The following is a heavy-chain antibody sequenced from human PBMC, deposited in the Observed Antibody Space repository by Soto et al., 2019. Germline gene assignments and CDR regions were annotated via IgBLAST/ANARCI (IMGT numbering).Heavy chain of an antibody. CDR3: ARGPSRANYFDP. V-gene: IGHV3-11*01. J-gene: IGHJ5*02. Sequence: PGGSLRLSCAASGFTFSDYFMSWIRQAPGKGLEWVSYISGSSSTIYYADSVKGRFTISRDNAKNSLYLQMNSLRAEDTAVYYCARGPSRANYFDPWGRGTLVTVSS. CDR1: GFTFSDYF. CDR2: ISGSSSTI. D-gene: IGHD1-7*01.